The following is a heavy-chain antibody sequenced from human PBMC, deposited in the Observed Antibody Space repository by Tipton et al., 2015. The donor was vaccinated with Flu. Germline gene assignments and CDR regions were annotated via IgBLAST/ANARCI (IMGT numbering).Heavy chain of an antibody. CDR2: IYSSGTT. V-gene: IGHV3-53*01. CDR1: GFSVSGNY. CDR3: ARFCSSTSDAF. Sequence: VQLVQSGGGLIQPGGSLRLSCAASGFSVSGNYMIWVRQAPGKGLEWVSVIYSSGTTYYADSVKGRFTISRDNSKNTLFLQMNSLRAEDTAIYYCARFCSSTSDAFWGQGTLVTVSS. D-gene: IGHD2-2*01. J-gene: IGHJ4*02.